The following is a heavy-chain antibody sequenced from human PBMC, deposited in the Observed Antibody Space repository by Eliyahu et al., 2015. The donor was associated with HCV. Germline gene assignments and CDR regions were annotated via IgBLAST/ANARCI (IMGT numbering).Heavy chain of an antibody. CDR1: GGSVXNYY. J-gene: IGHJ6*02. D-gene: IGHD6-13*01. CDR3: AGERNIGAQEGMDV. V-gene: IGHV4-59*02. CDR2: IYYSGTGTT. Sequence: QVQLQESGPGLVKPSETLSLTCTVSGGSVXNYYWSWIRRPPGKGLEWIGYIYYSGTGTTKYNPSLRGRVTISLETPKNQFSLKLTSVTATDAAVYYCAGERNIGAQEGMDVWGQGTTVTVSS.